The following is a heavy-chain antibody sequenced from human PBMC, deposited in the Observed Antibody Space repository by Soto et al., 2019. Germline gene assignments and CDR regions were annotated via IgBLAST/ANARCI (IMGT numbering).Heavy chain of an antibody. J-gene: IGHJ3*01. CDR3: ARDILEM. CDR2: INDDGSDA. Sequence: EVQLVESGGSLVQPGGSLRLSCAASGFIFKNDWIHWVRQAPGKGLVWVSRINDDGSDASYADSVKGRFTISRDNAKNTVSLQMNSLRAEDTAVYYCARDILEMRGQGTMVTVSS. CDR1: GFIFKNDW. V-gene: IGHV3-74*01.